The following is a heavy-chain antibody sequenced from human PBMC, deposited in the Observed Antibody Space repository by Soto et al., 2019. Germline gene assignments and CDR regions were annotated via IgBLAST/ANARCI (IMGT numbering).Heavy chain of an antibody. CDR1: GGSLSSYY. CDR2: VYYSGRT. D-gene: IGHD5-12*01. Sequence: PSETLSLTCSVLGGSLSSYYWSWIRQPPGKGLEWIGYVYYSGRTNYSPSLKSRVTISVDTSKNQFSLKLDSVTPADTAVYYCARVEGDGYNYNKWFDPWGRGTLVTVSS. CDR3: ARVEGDGYNYNKWFDP. J-gene: IGHJ5*02. V-gene: IGHV4-59*01.